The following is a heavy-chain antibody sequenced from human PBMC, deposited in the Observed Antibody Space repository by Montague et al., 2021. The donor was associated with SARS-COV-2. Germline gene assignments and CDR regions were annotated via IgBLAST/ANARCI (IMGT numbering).Heavy chain of an antibody. Sequence: SLRLSCAASGFTFSNSAMNWVRQAPGKGLEWVSGSSGSDGGTHYADSVKGRFTISRDNSKNVLYLQMNSLRAVDTALYYCAKDSYYYGLGYGMDVWGQGTTVTVSS. CDR2: SSGSDGGT. J-gene: IGHJ6*02. CDR3: AKDSYYYGLGYGMDV. V-gene: IGHV3-23*01. D-gene: IGHD3-10*01. CDR1: GFTFSNSA.